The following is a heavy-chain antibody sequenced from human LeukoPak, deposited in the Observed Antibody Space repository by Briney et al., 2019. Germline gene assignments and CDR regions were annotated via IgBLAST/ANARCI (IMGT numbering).Heavy chain of an antibody. J-gene: IGHJ4*02. CDR3: ARGNAAYCGGDCSDY. CDR2: IKQDGSEK. Sequence: GGSLRLSCAASGFTFISYGMSWVRQAPGKGLEWVANIKQDGSEKYYVDSVKGRFTISRDNAKNSLYLQMNSLRAEDTAVYYCARGNAAYCGGDCSDYWGQGTLVTVSS. CDR1: GFTFISYG. D-gene: IGHD2-21*02. V-gene: IGHV3-7*01.